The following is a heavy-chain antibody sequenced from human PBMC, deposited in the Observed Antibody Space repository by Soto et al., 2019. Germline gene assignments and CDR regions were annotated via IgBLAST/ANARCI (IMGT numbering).Heavy chain of an antibody. CDR1: GGTFTNYP. V-gene: IGHV1-69*13. CDR3: ARDRARVVVFPYHYYAMDV. Sequence: ASVKVSCKASGGTFTNYPISWVRQAPGQGVEWMGGIIPGFGTAHYAQKFQGRVTITADASTSIAYMELSSLRSDDTAVYYCARDRARVVVFPYHYYAMDVWGQGTTVTVSS. D-gene: IGHD3-22*01. J-gene: IGHJ6*02. CDR2: IIPGFGTA.